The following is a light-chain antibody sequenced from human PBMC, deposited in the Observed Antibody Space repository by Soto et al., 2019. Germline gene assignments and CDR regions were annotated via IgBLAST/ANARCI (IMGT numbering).Light chain of an antibody. V-gene: IGKV3-20*01. CDR1: QTVSSSY. J-gene: IGKJ1*01. Sequence: EIVLTQSPGTLSLSPGERATLSCRASQTVSSSYLAWFQQKPDQAPRLLIYGASYRATGIPDRFSGSGSGTDFTLTISRLEPEDFAVYYCQQYGSSPPWTFGQGTEVEIK. CDR3: QQYGSSPPWT. CDR2: GAS.